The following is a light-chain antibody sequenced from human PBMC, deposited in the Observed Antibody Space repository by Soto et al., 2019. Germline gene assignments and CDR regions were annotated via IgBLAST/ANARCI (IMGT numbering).Light chain of an antibody. CDR1: QCISSY. V-gene: IGKV1-8*01. J-gene: IGKJ5*01. Sequence: IQMTQSPSSVSASVGYRVTITCRSSQCISSYLAWYQQKPGKAPKLLIYAASTLQSGVPSRFSGSGSGTDFTLTISCLQSEAFATYYCQQYYSYPITFGQGTRLEIK. CDR3: QQYYSYPIT. CDR2: AAS.